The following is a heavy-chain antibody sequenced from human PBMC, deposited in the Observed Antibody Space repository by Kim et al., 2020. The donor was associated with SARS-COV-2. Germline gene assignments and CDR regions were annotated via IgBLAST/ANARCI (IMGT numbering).Heavy chain of an antibody. V-gene: IGHV3-11*01. D-gene: IGHD4-17*01. CDR3: ARDPTVGGRNSGCFDF. CDR1: GFTLSAYF. CDR2: ISGTGVT. J-gene: IGHJ4*01. Sequence: GGSLRLSCSTSGFTLSAYFMGWIRQAPGKGLEWIAYISGTGVTYYADSAKGRYTISRDSAQKSLYLQIDGLRVEDTAVYYCARDPTVGGRNSGCFDFWG.